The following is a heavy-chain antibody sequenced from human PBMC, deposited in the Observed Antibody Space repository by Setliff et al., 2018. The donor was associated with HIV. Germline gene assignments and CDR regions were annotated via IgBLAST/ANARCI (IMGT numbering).Heavy chain of an antibody. CDR3: ARDLWYYYDSSGYLGFDI. CDR1: GYSISSGYY. D-gene: IGHD3-22*01. Sequence: SETLSLTCAVSGYSISSGYYWGWIRQPPGKGLEWIGNLYHSGSTYYNPSLESRVTISRDTSKNQFSLKLSSVTATDTAVYYCARDLWYYYDSSGYLGFDIWGQGTMVTVSS. V-gene: IGHV4-38-2*02. J-gene: IGHJ3*02. CDR2: LYHSGST.